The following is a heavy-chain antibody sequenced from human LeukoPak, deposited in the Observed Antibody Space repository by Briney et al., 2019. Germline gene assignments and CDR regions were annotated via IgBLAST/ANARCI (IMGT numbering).Heavy chain of an antibody. Sequence: SETLSLTCTVSGGSISSGDYYWSWIRQPPGKGLEWIGYIYYSGSTYYNPSLKSRVTISVDTSKNQFSLKLSSVTAADTAVYYCARLYYDILTGYYPYYYYYMDVWGKGTTVTVSS. CDR1: GGSISSGDYY. CDR2: IYYSGST. CDR3: ARLYYDILTGYYPYYYYYMDV. D-gene: IGHD3-9*01. J-gene: IGHJ6*03. V-gene: IGHV4-30-4*01.